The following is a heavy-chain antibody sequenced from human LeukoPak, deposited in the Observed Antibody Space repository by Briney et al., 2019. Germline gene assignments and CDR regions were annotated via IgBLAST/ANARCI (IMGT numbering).Heavy chain of an antibody. J-gene: IGHJ4*02. CDR3: ARYYSAYNYHFDS. D-gene: IGHD5-18*01. CDR2: IYTSGST. V-gene: IGHV4-4*07. CDR1: GGSISSYY. Sequence: PSETLSLTCTVSGGSISSYYWSWIRQPAGKGLEWIGRIYTSGSTNYNPSLKSRVTMSVDTSKNQFSLKVNSVIAADTGVYFCARYYSAYNYHFDSWGQGTLVTVSS.